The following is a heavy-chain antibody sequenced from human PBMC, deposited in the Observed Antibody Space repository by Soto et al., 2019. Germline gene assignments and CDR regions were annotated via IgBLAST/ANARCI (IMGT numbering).Heavy chain of an antibody. V-gene: IGHV4-31*03. CDR2: IYYSGST. J-gene: IGHJ4*02. Sequence: QVQLQESGPGLVEPSQTLSLTCTVSGGSISSGGYYWSWIRQHPGKVLEWIGYIYYSGSTYYNPSLKSRVTISVDTSKNQFSLKLSSVTAADTAVYYCARGISGSYFPLFDYWGQGTLVTVSS. CDR3: ARGISGSYFPLFDY. CDR1: GGSISSGGYY. D-gene: IGHD3-10*01.